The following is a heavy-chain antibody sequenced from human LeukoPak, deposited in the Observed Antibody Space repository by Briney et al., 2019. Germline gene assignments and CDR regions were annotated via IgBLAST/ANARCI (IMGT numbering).Heavy chain of an antibody. Sequence: SETLSLTCTVSGGSISSGGYYWSWIRQHPGTGLEWIGYIYYSGSTYYNPSLKSRVTISVDTSKNQFSLKLSSVTAADTAVYYCARGTAALLRYFDWSSPPYYYYYGMDVWGQGTTVTVSS. CDR3: ARGTAALLRYFDWSSPPYYYYYGMDV. D-gene: IGHD3-9*01. CDR1: GGSISSGGYY. V-gene: IGHV4-31*03. J-gene: IGHJ6*02. CDR2: IYYSGST.